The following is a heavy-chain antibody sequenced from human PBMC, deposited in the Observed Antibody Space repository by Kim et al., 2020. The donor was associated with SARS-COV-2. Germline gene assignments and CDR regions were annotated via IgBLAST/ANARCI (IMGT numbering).Heavy chain of an antibody. CDR3: ARDRGKRDTT. Sequence: GGSLRLSCAASGFTLSTYGMHWVRQAPGKGLEWVAVITHDGSSTDYADSVRGRFTISRDNSKNTLYLQMDSLRAEDTAVYYCARDRGKRDTTWGQRTV. CDR2: ITHDGSST. CDR1: GFTLSTYG. J-gene: IGHJ5*02. V-gene: IGHV3-30*03. D-gene: IGHD1-26*01.